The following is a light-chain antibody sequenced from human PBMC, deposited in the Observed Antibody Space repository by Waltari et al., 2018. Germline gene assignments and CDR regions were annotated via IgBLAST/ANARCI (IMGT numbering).Light chain of an antibody. CDR2: AVS. CDR1: SSDVGNYKR. J-gene: IGLJ2*01. Sequence: QSALTQPASVSGSPGQSITISCTGTSSDVGNYKRVSWYQQHPGKAPKLMIYAVSKRPSGVSARVSGSKSGDMASLTISGLQPEDEAEYFCSSYAGSSKGVFGGGTKVTVL. CDR3: SSYAGSSKGV. V-gene: IGLV2-23*02.